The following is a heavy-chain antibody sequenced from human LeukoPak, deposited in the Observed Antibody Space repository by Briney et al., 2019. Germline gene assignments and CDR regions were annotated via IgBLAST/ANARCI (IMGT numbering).Heavy chain of an antibody. CDR2: ISAYNGNT. CDR1: GYSFTSYG. CDR3: ARGVDYGDYGVYYFDY. J-gene: IGHJ4*02. V-gene: IGHV1-18*01. D-gene: IGHD4-17*01. Sequence: GASVKVSCKASGYSFTSYGISWVRQAPGQGLEWMGWISAYNGNTNYAQKFQGRVTMTRDTSISTAYMELSRLRSDDTAVYYCARGVDYGDYGVYYFDYWGQGTLVTVSS.